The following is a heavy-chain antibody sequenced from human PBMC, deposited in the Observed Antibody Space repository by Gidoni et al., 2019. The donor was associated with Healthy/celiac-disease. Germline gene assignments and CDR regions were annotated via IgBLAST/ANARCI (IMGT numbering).Heavy chain of an antibody. CDR2: TYDRSKGDN. D-gene: IGHD3-16*01. Sequence: QVHLPLSGPALLRPSQTLSLTCAISGASVSSNSAAWNWNRQSPSRGLEWLGRTYDRSKGDNDYAVSVKSRITINPDTAKNQYSLQLKSVTPEDKDVYYCERERGGGPDDGMDVWGQGTTVTVSS. J-gene: IGHJ6*02. CDR3: ERERGGGPDDGMDV. CDR1: GASVSSNSAA. V-gene: IGHV6-1*01.